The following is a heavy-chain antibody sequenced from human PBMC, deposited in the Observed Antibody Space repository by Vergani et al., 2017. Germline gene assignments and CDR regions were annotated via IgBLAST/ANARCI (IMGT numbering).Heavy chain of an antibody. Sequence: EVQLVESGGGLVKPGGSLRLSCAASGFTFSNAWMSWVRQAPGKGLEWVGRIKSKTDGGTTDYAAPVKGRFTISRDDAKNTLYLQMNSLRAEDTAVYYCAKDHPPLYSSSWYAFDYWGQGTLVTVSS. D-gene: IGHD6-13*01. CDR1: GFTFSNAW. CDR3: AKDHPPLYSSSWYAFDY. J-gene: IGHJ4*02. CDR2: IKSKTDGGTT. V-gene: IGHV3-15*01.